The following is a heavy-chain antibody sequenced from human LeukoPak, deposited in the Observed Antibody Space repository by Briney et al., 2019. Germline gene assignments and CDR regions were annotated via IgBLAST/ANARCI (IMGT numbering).Heavy chain of an antibody. D-gene: IGHD5-18*01. CDR2: IIPIFGTA. V-gene: IGHV1-69*06. Sequence: SVKVSCKASGYTFTSYYMHWVRQAPGQGLEWMGGIIPIFGTANYAQKFQGRVTITADKSTSTAYMELSSLRSEDTAVYYCARDGYSYGYSGGPYDYWGQGTLVTVSS. CDR3: ARDGYSYGYSGGPYDY. CDR1: GYTFTSYY. J-gene: IGHJ4*02.